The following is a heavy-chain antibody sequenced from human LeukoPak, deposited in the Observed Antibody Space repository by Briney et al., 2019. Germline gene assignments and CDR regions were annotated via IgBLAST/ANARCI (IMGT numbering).Heavy chain of an antibody. V-gene: IGHV4-39*07. CDR1: GGSISSSSYY. Sequence: SETLSLTCTVSGGSISSSSYYWGWIRQPPGKGLEWIGSIYYSGSTYYNPSLKSRVTISVDTSKNQFSLKLSSVTAADTAVYYCASGGDYDTYYYYYMDVWGKGTTVTVSS. D-gene: IGHD4-17*01. CDR2: IYYSGST. CDR3: ASGGDYDTYYYYYMDV. J-gene: IGHJ6*03.